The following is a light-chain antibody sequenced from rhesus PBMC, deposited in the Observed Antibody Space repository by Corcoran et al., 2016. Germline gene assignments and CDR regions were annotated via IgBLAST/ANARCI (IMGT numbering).Light chain of an antibody. CDR3: QHGYGTPFT. J-gene: IGKJ3*01. V-gene: IGKV1-74*01. CDR2: KAS. CDR1: ENDNNY. Sequence: DIQMTQSPSSLSASVGDRVTITCRASENDNNYLNWYKQKPGKAPKLLVYKASPLQSGVPSRFSGIGSGTAYTFTISRLQPEDVATYYCQHGYGTPFTFGPGTKLDIK.